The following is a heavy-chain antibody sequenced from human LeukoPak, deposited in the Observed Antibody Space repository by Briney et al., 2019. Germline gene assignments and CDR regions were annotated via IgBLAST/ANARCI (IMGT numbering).Heavy chain of an antibody. CDR1: GYTFTNYH. CDR2: GDPNNGYT. Sequence: ASVKVSCKTSGYTFTNYHMHWVRRAPGQGLEWMGGGDPNNGYTNYARNFQGRVTMHTDTSTSKDYMELRSLRSDDTAVYYCARVEYSSRILVLSDHWGQGTLVTVSS. V-gene: IGHV1-2*02. CDR3: ARVEYSSRILVLSDH. D-gene: IGHD6-6*01. J-gene: IGHJ4*02.